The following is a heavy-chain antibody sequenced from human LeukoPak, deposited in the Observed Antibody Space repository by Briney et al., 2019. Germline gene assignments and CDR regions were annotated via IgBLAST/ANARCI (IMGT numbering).Heavy chain of an antibody. D-gene: IGHD3-10*01. CDR3: AKAHGSGSYYKGPPYYYYMDV. Sequence: GGSLRLSCAASGFTFDDHAMGWVRQAPGKGLEWVSAISGSGGSTYYADSVKGRFTISRDNSKNTLYLQMNSLRAEDTAVYYCAKAHGSGSYYKGPPYYYYMDVWGKGTTVTVSS. V-gene: IGHV3-23*01. CDR1: GFTFDDHA. J-gene: IGHJ6*03. CDR2: ISGSGGST.